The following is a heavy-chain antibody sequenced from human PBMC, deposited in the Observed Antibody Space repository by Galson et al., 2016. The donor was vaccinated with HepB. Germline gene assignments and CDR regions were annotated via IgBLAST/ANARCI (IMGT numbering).Heavy chain of an antibody. J-gene: IGHJ5*02. V-gene: IGHV3-9*01. CDR1: GFVFDNYA. CDR2: INWNGGTV. D-gene: IGHD3-10*01. CDR3: AKDYGSGSPGTPWFDP. Sequence: SLRLSCAASGFVFDNYAMHWVRQAPGKGLEWVSGINWNGGTVAYADSVKGRFIISRDNAKNSLYLQMNSLRVEDTALYYCAKDYGSGSPGTPWFDPWGQGTLVTVSS.